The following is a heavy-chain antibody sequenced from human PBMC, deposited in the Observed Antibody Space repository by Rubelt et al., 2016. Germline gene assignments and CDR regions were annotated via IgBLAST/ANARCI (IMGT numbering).Heavy chain of an antibody. CDR3: ARHPGLDG. V-gene: IGHV4-59*04. CDR2: INYGGHT. CDR1: GGSISSYY. Sequence: QVQLQESGPGLVKPSETLSLTCTVSGGSISSYYWSWIRQPPGKGLEWIGSINYGGHTYYNPSLKSRVTMSVDTSKNQFALRLSSVTAADTAVYYCARHPGLDGWGQGTTVTVSS. J-gene: IGHJ6*02.